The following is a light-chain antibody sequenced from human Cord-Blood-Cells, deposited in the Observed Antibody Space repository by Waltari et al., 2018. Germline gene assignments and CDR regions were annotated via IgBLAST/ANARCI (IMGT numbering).Light chain of an antibody. CDR2: EVS. CDR1: SSDVAGYKY. J-gene: IGLJ1*01. CDR3: SSYTSSSTLV. Sequence: QSALTQPASVSGSPGQALTISCTGTSSDVAGYKYVSWYQQHPGKAPKLMIYEVSNRPSGVSNRFSGSKSGNTASLTISGLQAEDEADYYCSSYTSSSTLVFGTGTKVTVL. V-gene: IGLV2-14*01.